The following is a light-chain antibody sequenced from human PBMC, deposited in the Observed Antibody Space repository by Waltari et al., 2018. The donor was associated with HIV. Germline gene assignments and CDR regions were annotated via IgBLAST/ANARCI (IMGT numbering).Light chain of an antibody. J-gene: IGLJ1*01. V-gene: IGLV1-47*01. CDR2: KDN. CDR3: ATWDDILSGYL. Sequence: QSVPTQPPSASGTPGQRVAISCSGSNSNIGSNFVYWYQQLPGTAPKLLIYKDNQRPSAVPQRFSASKSGSSSSLAISGLRSEDEAEYYCATWDDILSGYLFGTGTKVTVL. CDR1: NSNIGSNF.